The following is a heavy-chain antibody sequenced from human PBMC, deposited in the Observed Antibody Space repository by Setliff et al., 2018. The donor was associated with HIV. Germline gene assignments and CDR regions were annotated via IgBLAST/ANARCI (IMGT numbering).Heavy chain of an antibody. CDR1: GGSIKSSSYY. CDR3: ARVPPGPYYYYMDV. J-gene: IGHJ6*03. Sequence: SETLSLTCTVSGGSIKSSSYYWGWIRQPPGKGLEWIGSIYYSGNTYYNPSLKSRVTILEDTSGNQFSLKLSSVTAADTAVYYCARVPPGPYYYYMDVWGKGTTVTVSS. V-gene: IGHV4-39*07. CDR2: IYYSGNT.